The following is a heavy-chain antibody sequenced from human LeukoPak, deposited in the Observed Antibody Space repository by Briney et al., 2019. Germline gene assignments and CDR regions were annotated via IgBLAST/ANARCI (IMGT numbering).Heavy chain of an antibody. J-gene: IGHJ4*02. CDR2: IYSGGST. CDR1: GCTVISNY. Sequence: GGSLRLSWSASGCTVISNYMSWVRQAPEKGLEWVTVIYSGGSTSYADSVTGRFTISRDNSKHALYLQMNSLRAEDTAVYYCAREGTSSGWYPFDYWGQGTLVTVSS. CDR3: AREGTSSGWYPFDY. D-gene: IGHD6-19*01. V-gene: IGHV3-53*01.